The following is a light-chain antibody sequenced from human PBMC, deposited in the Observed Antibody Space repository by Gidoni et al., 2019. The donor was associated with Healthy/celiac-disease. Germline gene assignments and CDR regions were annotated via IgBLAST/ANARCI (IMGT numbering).Light chain of an antibody. Sequence: DIQITQSPPSPSASVGDRVTLTCQASQDISNYLNWYQQKPGKAPKLLIYDASNLETGVPSRFSGSGSGTDFTFTISSLQPEDIATYYCQQYDNLPLTFGGGTKVEIK. CDR3: QQYDNLPLT. V-gene: IGKV1-33*01. CDR1: QDISNY. CDR2: DAS. J-gene: IGKJ4*01.